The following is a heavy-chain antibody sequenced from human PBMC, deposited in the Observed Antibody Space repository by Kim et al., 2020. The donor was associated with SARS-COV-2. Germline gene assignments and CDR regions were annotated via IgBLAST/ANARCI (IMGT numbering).Heavy chain of an antibody. J-gene: IGHJ4*02. CDR3: ARPRLGELTY. CDR1: GYTFTTYG. CDR2: INAGNGNT. D-gene: IGHD3-16*01. V-gene: IGHV1-3*01. Sequence: ASVKVSCKASGYTFTTYGIHWVRQAPGQRLEWMGWINAGNGNTKYSQKFQGRVTITRDTSASTAYMELSSLRSEDTAVYYCARPRLGELTYWGQGTLVTVSS.